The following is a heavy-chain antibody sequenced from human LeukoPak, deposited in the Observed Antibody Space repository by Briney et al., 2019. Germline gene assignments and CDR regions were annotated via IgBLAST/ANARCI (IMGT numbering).Heavy chain of an antibody. D-gene: IGHD6-19*01. V-gene: IGHV3-30*03. Sequence: PVRSLRLSCAASGFTFSSYGMHWVRQAPGKGLEWVAAISYDGSNKYYADSVKGRFTISRDNSKNTLYLQMNSLRAEDTAVYYCTRDVSSSGWYDYWGQGTLVTDSS. CDR3: TRDVSSSGWYDY. CDR2: ISYDGSNK. CDR1: GFTFSSYG. J-gene: IGHJ4*02.